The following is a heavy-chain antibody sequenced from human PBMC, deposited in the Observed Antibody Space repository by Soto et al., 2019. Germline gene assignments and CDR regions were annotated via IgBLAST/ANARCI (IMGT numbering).Heavy chain of an antibody. CDR2: ISSSGSTI. Sequence: VGSLRLSCAASGFTFSDYYMSWIRQAPGKGLEWVSYISSSGSTIYYADSVKGRFTISRDNAKNSLYLQMNSLRAEDTAVYYCARDLFGSSFINWFDPWGQGTLVTVSS. CDR3: ARDLFGSSFINWFDP. D-gene: IGHD2-15*01. J-gene: IGHJ5*02. V-gene: IGHV3-11*01. CDR1: GFTFSDYY.